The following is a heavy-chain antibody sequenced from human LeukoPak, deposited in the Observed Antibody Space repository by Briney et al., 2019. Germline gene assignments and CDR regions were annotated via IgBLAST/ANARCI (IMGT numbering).Heavy chain of an antibody. D-gene: IGHD1-26*01. J-gene: IGHJ3*02. CDR1: GRSFSSYY. Sequence: SETLSLTCTVSGRSFSSYYWIWIRQPPGKALEWIRYIYYSGSTNYNPSLKSRVTISLDTSKNQFSLKLSSVTAADAAVYYCARGRIVGATDPAFDIWGQGTMVTVSS. CDR3: ARGRIVGATDPAFDI. CDR2: IYYSGST. V-gene: IGHV4-59*01.